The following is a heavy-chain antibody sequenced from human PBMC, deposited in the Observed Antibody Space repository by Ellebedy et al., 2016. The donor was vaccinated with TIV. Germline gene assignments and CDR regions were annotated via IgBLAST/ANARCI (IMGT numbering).Heavy chain of an antibody. Sequence: GESLKISCAASGFTFSNAWMSWVRQAPGKGLEWVGRIKSKTDGGTTDYAAPVKGRFTISRDDSKNTLYLQMNSLKTEDTAVYYCTTDHDFWSGLAFYWGQGTLVTVSS. D-gene: IGHD3-3*01. CDR2: IKSKTDGGTT. V-gene: IGHV3-15*01. CDR3: TTDHDFWSGLAFY. J-gene: IGHJ4*02. CDR1: GFTFSNAW.